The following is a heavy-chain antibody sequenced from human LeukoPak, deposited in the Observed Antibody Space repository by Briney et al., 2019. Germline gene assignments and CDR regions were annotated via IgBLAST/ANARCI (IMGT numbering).Heavy chain of an antibody. J-gene: IGHJ4*02. D-gene: IGHD3-22*01. CDR1: GFTFSSYA. CDR2: ISSSSSTI. Sequence: GGSLRLSCAASGFTFSSYAMSWVRQAPGKGLEWVSYISSSSSTIYYADSVKGRFTISRDNAKNSLYLQMNSLRAEDTAEYYCARDLDYYESVGYYGYWGQGTLVTVSS. CDR3: ARDLDYYESVGYYGY. V-gene: IGHV3-48*01.